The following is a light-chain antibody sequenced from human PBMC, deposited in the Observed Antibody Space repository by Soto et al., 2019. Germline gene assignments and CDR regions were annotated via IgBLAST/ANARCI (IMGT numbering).Light chain of an antibody. V-gene: IGKV1-5*03. CDR2: KAS. CDR3: QQRKNWKVT. Sequence: LPMTQSPSTPSASVGASVTLTRRASQSISSWLAWYQQKPGKAPKLLIYKASSLESGVPSRFSGSGSGTDFTLTISSLEPEDCAVYDCQQRKNWKVTFGPRTRRENK. J-gene: IGKJ5*01. CDR1: QSISSW.